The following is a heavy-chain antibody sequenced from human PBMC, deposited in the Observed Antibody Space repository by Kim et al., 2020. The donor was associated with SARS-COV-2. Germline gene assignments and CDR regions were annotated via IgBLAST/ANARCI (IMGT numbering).Heavy chain of an antibody. CDR3: ARVGITMIVGYY. Sequence: SETLSLTCAVYGGSFSGYYWSWIRQPPGKGLEWIGEINHSGSTNYNPSLKSRVTISVDTSKNQFSLKLSSVTAADTAVYYCARVGITMIVGYYWCQGTLV. CDR1: GGSFSGYY. CDR2: INHSGST. D-gene: IGHD3-22*01. V-gene: IGHV4-34*01. J-gene: IGHJ4*02.